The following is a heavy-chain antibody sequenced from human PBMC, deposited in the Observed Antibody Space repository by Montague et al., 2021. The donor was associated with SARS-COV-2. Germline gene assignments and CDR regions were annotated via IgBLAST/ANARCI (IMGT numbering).Heavy chain of an antibody. J-gene: IGHJ5*02. CDR2: IHASGIS. CDR3: ARGRFYYDSGELGS. Sequence: SETLSLTCTVSGGSTNNYYWSWIRQPAGKGLEWIGRIHASGISTYNPSLETRVTMSVDTSKNQLSLKLSSVTAADTAVYYCARGRFYYDSGELGSWGQGTLVTVSS. D-gene: IGHD3-22*01. CDR1: GGSTNNYY. V-gene: IGHV4-4*07.